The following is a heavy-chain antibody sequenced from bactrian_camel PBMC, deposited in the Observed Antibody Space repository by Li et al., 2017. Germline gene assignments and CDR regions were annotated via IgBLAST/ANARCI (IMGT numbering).Heavy chain of an antibody. CDR1: EYAGAHYC. CDR3: AEWVGYAKYNR. CDR2: VGRDGDG. V-gene: IGHV3S55*01. D-gene: IGHD5*01. J-gene: IGHJ4*01. Sequence: HVQLVESGGGSVEAGGALRLSCVASEYAGAHYCMAWFRQAPGKEREGVAGVGRDGDGHYADSVKGRFTISRDNAKNTLYLQMNSLKTEDTAVYYCAEWVGYAKYNRWGQGTQVTVS.